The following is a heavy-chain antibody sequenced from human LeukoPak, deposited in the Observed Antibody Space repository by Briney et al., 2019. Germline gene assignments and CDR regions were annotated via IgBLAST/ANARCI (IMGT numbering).Heavy chain of an antibody. V-gene: IGHV1-2*02. Sequence: ASVKVSCKASGYTFTGYYMHWVRQAPGQGLEWMGWINPNRGGTNYVQKFQGRVTMTRDTSTSTVYMELSSLRSEDTAVYYCARAGSGWYAGAFDIWGQGTMVTVSS. CDR3: ARAGSGWYAGAFDI. CDR2: INPNRGGT. D-gene: IGHD6-19*01. J-gene: IGHJ3*02. CDR1: GYTFTGYY.